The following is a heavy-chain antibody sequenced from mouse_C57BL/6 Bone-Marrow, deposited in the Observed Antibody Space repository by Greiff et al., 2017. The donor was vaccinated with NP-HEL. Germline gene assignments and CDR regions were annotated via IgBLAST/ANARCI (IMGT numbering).Heavy chain of an antibody. CDR3: ARSRNYYGSYWYFDV. CDR2: IDPSDSYT. Sequence: QVQLQQPGAELVKPGASVKLSCKASGYTFTSYWMQWVNQRPGQGLEWIGEIDPSDSYTNYTQKFKGKATLTVDTSSNTAYMQLSSLTSEDSAVYYCARSRNYYGSYWYFDVWGTGTTVTGSS. V-gene: IGHV1-50*01. CDR1: GYTFTSYW. D-gene: IGHD1-1*01. J-gene: IGHJ1*03.